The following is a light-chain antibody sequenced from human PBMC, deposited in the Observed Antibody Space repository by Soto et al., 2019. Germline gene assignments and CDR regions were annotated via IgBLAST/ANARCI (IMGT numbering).Light chain of an antibody. J-gene: IGKJ4*01. V-gene: IGKV3-15*01. CDR1: QSVSND. CDR2: GAS. CDR3: QQYHKWPPLA. Sequence: EIVMTQSPATLSVSPGERATLSCRASQSVSNDLAWYQQKPGQAPRLLIYGASTRATSVPARFSGSGSGTEFTLTISSLQSDDFVVYYCQQYHKWPPLAFGGGTKVEIK.